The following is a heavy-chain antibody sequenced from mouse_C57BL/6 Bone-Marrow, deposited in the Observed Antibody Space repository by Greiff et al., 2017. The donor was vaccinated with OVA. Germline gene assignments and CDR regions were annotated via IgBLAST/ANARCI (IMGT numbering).Heavy chain of an antibody. D-gene: IGHD1-1*01. CDR2: ISNGGGST. CDR3: ARLITTVVEDWYFDV. V-gene: IGHV5-12*01. CDR1: GFTFSDYY. J-gene: IGHJ1*03. Sequence: EVHLVESGGGLVQPGGSLKLSCAASGFTFSDYYMYWVRQTPEKRLEWVAYISNGGGSTYYPDTVKGRFTISRDNAKNTLYLQMSRLKSEDTAMYYCARLITTVVEDWYFDVWGTGTTVTVSS.